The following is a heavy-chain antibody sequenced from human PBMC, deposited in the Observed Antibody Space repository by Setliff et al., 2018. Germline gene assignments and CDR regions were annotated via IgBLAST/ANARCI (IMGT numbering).Heavy chain of an antibody. D-gene: IGHD3-3*01. J-gene: IGHJ6*03. V-gene: IGHV4-61*02. Sequence: PSETLSLTCTVSGGSISSASYYWSWIRQPAGGGLEWIGRIYTSVSGSNKYNPSLKGRATISVDTSKNQFSLELSSVTAADTAVYYCARMTGFQYIDVWGKGTTVTVSS. CDR2: IYTSVSGSN. CDR3: ARMTGFQYIDV. CDR1: GGSISSASYY.